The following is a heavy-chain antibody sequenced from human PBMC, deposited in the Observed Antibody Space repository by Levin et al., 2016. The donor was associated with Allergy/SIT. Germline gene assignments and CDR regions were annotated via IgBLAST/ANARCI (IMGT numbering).Heavy chain of an antibody. CDR3: AREGLTYDILTPYGMDV. J-gene: IGHJ6*02. CDR2: INPNSGGT. V-gene: IGHV1-2*02. D-gene: IGHD3-9*01. Sequence: WVRQAPGQGLEWMGWINPNSGGTNYAQKFQGRVTMTRDTSISTAYMELSRLRSDDTAVYYCAREGLTYDILTPYGMDVWGQGTTVTVSS.